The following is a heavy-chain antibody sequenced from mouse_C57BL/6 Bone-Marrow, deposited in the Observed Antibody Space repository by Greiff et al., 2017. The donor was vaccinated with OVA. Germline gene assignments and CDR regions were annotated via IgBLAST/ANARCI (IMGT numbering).Heavy chain of an antibody. CDR2: IYYSGTI. V-gene: IGHV3-5*01. D-gene: IGHD1-1*01. Sequence: DVQLQESGPGLVKPSQTVFLTCTVTGISITTGNYRWSWIRQFPGNKLEWIGYIYYSGTITYNPSLTSRTTITRDTPKNQFFLEMNSLTAEDTATYYCARENYGSAMDYWGQGTSVTVSS. J-gene: IGHJ4*01. CDR3: ARENYGSAMDY. CDR1: GISITTGNYR.